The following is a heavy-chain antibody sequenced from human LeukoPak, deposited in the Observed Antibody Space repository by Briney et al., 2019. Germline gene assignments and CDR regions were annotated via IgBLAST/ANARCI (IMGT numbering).Heavy chain of an antibody. J-gene: IGHJ4*02. CDR2: IYYSGST. Sequence: PSETLSLTCTVSGGSISSSSYYWGWIRQPPGKGLEWIGSIYYSGSTYYNPSLKSRVTISVDTSKNQFSLKLSSVTAADTAVYYCARGRDIHTAMGDIDYWGQGTLVTVSS. CDR1: GGSISSSSYY. D-gene: IGHD5-18*01. CDR3: ARGRDIHTAMGDIDY. V-gene: IGHV4-39*07.